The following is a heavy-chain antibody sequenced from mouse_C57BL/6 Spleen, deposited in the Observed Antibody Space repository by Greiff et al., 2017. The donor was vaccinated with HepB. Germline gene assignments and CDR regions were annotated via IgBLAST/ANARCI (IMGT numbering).Heavy chain of an antibody. V-gene: IGHV1-69*01. CDR1: GYTFTSYW. J-gene: IGHJ1*03. D-gene: IGHD1-1*01. CDR3: ARGYYGSSYWYFDV. CDR2: IDPSDSYT. Sequence: QVQLQPGAELVMPGASVKLSCKASGYTFTSYWMHWVKQRPGQGLEWIGEIDPSDSYTNYNQKFKGKSTLTVDKSSSTAYMQLSSLTSEDSAVYYCARGYYGSSYWYFDVWGTGTTVTVSS.